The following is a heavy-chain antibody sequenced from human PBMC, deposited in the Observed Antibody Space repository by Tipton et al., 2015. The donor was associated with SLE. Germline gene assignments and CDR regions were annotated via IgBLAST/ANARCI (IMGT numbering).Heavy chain of an antibody. CDR2: ISAYNGNT. D-gene: IGHD1-26*01. CDR3: ARDLAGLQWERPDAFDI. Sequence: QLVQSGAEVKKPGASVKVSCKASGYTFTSYGISCVRQAPGQGLEWMGWISAYNGNTNYAQQLQGRVTMPTDTSTSTAYMELRNLRSDDTAVYYCARDLAGLQWERPDAFDICGQGTMLGISA. J-gene: IGHJ3*02. CDR1: GYTFTSYG. V-gene: IGHV1-18*01.